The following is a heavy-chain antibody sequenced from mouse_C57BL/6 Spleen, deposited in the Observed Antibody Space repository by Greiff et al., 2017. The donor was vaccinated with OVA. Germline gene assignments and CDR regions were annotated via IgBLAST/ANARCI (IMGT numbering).Heavy chain of an antibody. Sequence: EVKLMESGPELVKPGASVKIPCKASGYTFTDYNMDWVKQSHGKSLEWIGDINPNNGGTIYNQKFKGKATLTVDKSSSTAYMELRNLTSADTAVYYCARHAMDYWGQGTSVTVSS. CDR3: ARHAMDY. CDR1: GYTFTDYN. V-gene: IGHV1-18*01. J-gene: IGHJ4*01. CDR2: INPNNGGT.